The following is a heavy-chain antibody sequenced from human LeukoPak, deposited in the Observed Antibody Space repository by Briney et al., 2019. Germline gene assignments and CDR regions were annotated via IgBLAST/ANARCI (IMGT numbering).Heavy chain of an antibody. V-gene: IGHV3-21*01. J-gene: IGHJ4*02. Sequence: PGGSLRLSCTASGFTFSRYSMNWVRQAPGKGLEWVSSISSSSSSYIYYADSVKGRFTISRDNAKNSLYLQMNSLRAEDTAVYYCASSLGTGSRYCSSTSCYLFDYWGQGTLVTVSS. D-gene: IGHD2-2*01. CDR1: GFTFSRYS. CDR2: ISSSSSSYI. CDR3: ASSLGTGSRYCSSTSCYLFDY.